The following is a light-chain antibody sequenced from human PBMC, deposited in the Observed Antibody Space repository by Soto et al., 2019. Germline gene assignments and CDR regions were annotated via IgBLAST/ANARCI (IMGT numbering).Light chain of an antibody. Sequence: DIHMTQSPSTLSSSVGDTVTITCRASQAVSHWLAWYQERPGKPPRLLIYKASSIERGVPSRFRGRGSETEFTLTIRELQPDDLATYYCQQYDSYPYTFGQGTKLEIK. J-gene: IGKJ2*01. CDR2: KAS. CDR1: QAVSHW. V-gene: IGKV1-5*03. CDR3: QQYDSYPYT.